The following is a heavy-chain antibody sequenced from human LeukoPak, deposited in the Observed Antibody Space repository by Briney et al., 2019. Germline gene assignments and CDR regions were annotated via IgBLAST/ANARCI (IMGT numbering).Heavy chain of an antibody. CDR2: IYTSGSA. J-gene: IGHJ6*02. CDR3: ARDSGYSYGFAVYYGMDV. CDR1: GGSISSYY. Sequence: SETLSLTCTVSGGSISSYYWSWIRQPAGKGLEWIGRIYTSGSANYNPSLKSRVTMSVDTPKNQFSLKLSSVTAADTAVYYCARDSGYSYGFAVYYGMDVWGQGTTVTVSS. D-gene: IGHD5-18*01. V-gene: IGHV4-4*07.